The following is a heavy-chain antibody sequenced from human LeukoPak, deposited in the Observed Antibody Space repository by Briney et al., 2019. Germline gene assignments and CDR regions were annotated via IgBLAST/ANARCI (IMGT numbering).Heavy chain of an antibody. CDR2: ISGSGAST. Sequence: PGGSLRLSCAASGFTFSNYAMSWVRQAPGKGLEWVSAISGSGASTYYADSVKGRFTISRDNSKNTLYLQMNSLRAEDTAVYYCAKMPAYDVLTQGYFDYWGPGTLVTVSS. J-gene: IGHJ4*02. CDR3: AKMPAYDVLTQGYFDY. CDR1: GFTFSNYA. V-gene: IGHV3-23*01. D-gene: IGHD3-9*01.